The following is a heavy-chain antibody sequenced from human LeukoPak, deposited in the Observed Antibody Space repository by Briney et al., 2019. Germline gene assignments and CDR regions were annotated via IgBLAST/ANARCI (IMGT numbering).Heavy chain of an antibody. D-gene: IGHD6-13*01. J-gene: IGHJ4*02. CDR2: INHSGST. CDR1: GGSFSGYY. CDR3: ARGRSIAAAGTPYFDY. V-gene: IGHV4-34*01. Sequence: SETLPLTCAVYGGSFSGYYWSWIRQPPGKGLEWIGEINHSGSTNYNPSLKSRVTISVDTSKNQFSLKLSSVTAADTAVYYCARGRSIAAAGTPYFDYWGQGTLVTVSS.